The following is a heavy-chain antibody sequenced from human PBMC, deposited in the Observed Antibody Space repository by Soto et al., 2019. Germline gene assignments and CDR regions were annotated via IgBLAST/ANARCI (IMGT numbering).Heavy chain of an antibody. V-gene: IGHV4-59*01. CDR1: GTSISSYY. J-gene: IGHJ6*02. Sequence: LSLTCTVSGTSISSYYWSWIRQPPGKGLEWIANIHYSGTTNYNPSLASRVTLSVDTSKNQFSLKMTSVTAADRAMYFCARGSSSYYDYGMDVWGQGTTVTVSS. CDR2: IHYSGTT. CDR3: ARGSSSYYDYGMDV. D-gene: IGHD6-6*01.